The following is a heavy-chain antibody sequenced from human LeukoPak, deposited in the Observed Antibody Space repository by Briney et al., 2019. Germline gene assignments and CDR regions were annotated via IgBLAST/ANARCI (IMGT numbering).Heavy chain of an antibody. V-gene: IGHV3-74*01. CDR3: VRSAFLTTEFYFDY. J-gene: IGHJ4*01. D-gene: IGHD4-11*01. CDR1: GFTFSRYW. CDR2: INTDGRTI. Sequence: PGGSLRLSCAASGFTFSRYWMHWVRQAPGKGLVWVSRINTDGRTITYADSVKGRFTVSRDNAKNTLYLQMNSLRAEDTAVYYCVRSAFLTTEFYFDYWSHGTLVTVSS.